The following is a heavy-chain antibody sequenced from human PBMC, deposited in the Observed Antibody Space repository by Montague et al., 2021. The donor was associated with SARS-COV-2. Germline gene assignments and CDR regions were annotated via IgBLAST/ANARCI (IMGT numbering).Heavy chain of an antibody. V-gene: IGHV4-39*01. J-gene: IGHJ4*02. CDR3: ATLPSSSTMFGVVQGYYFDE. Sequence: SETLSLTCTVSGASISSRSYYWGWIRQPPGKGLEWIGFKYYSGSTYYNPTLKSRVTISVDTSKNQLSLKLSSVTAADTAVYYCATLPSSSTMFGVVQGYYFDEWGQGTLVTVSS. CDR2: KYYSGST. D-gene: IGHD3-3*01. CDR1: GASISSRSYY.